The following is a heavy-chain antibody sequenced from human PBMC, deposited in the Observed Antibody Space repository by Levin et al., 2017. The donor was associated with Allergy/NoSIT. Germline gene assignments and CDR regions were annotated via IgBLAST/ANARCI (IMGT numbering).Heavy chain of an antibody. V-gene: IGHV1-18*01. CDR3: AREGNEAADY. CDR1: GYTFATYG. D-gene: IGHD1-1*01. J-gene: IGHJ4*02. CDR2: ISGNNGNT. Sequence: ASVKVSCKASGYTFATYGISWVRQAPGQGLEWMGWISGNNGNTHYAQNFQGRVTLTTDTSTSTAYMELTSLRSDDTAGYYCAREGNEAADYWGQGTLVTVSS.